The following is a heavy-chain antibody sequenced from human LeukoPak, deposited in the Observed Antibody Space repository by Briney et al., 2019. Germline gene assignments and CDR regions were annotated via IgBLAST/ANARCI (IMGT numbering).Heavy chain of an antibody. Sequence: PSETLSLTCTVSGDSISGYYWSWIRQPPGKGLEWIGYIYYSGSTNYNPSLKSRVTISVDTSKNKFSLKLNSVTAADTAVYYCARRVYSGSYLGHFDYWGQGTLVTVFS. CDR1: GDSISGYY. CDR2: IYYSGST. J-gene: IGHJ4*02. V-gene: IGHV4-59*01. CDR3: ARRVYSGSYLGHFDY. D-gene: IGHD1-26*01.